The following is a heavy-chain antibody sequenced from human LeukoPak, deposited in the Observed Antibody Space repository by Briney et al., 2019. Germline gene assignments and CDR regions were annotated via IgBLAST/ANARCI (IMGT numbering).Heavy chain of an antibody. CDR1: GGTFSSYA. CDR2: IIPILGIA. Sequence: GASVKVSCKASGGTFSSYAISWVRQAPGQGLEWMGRIIPILGIANYAQKFQGRVTITADKSTSTAYMELSSLRSEDTAVYYCARTVWSGYYGAPPTSQYYYYGMDVWGQGTTVTVSS. V-gene: IGHV1-69*04. D-gene: IGHD3-3*01. CDR3: ARTVWSGYYGAPPTSQYYYYGMDV. J-gene: IGHJ6*02.